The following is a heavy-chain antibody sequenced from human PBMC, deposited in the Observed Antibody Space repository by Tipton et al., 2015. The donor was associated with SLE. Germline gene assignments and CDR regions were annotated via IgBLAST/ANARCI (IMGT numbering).Heavy chain of an antibody. Sequence: SLRLSCAASGFTFSSYGMHWVRQAPGKGLEWVAVISYDGSNKYYADSVKGRFTISRDNSKNTLYLQMNSLRAEDTAVYYCAKGWYSSGWYDYWAQGTLVTVSS. J-gene: IGHJ4*02. CDR2: ISYDGSNK. CDR3: AKGWYSSGWYDY. CDR1: GFTFSSYG. V-gene: IGHV3-30*18. D-gene: IGHD6-19*01.